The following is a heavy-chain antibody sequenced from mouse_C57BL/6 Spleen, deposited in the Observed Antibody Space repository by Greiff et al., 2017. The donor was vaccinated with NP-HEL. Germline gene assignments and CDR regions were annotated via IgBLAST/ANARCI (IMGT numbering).Heavy chain of an antibody. CDR2: IYPGDGDT. Sequence: QVQLQQSGPELVKPGASVKISCKASGYAFSSSWMNWVKQRPGKGLEWIGRIYPGDGDTNYNGKFKGKATLTADKSSSTAYMQLSGLTSEDSAVYFCARGLSFAYWGQGTLVTVSA. CDR3: ARGLSFAY. J-gene: IGHJ3*01. CDR1: GYAFSSSW. V-gene: IGHV1-82*01.